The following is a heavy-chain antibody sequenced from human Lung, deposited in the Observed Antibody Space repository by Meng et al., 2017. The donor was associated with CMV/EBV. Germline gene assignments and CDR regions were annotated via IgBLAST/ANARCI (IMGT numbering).Heavy chain of an antibody. J-gene: IGHJ4*02. Sequence: GSLRLSCSVSGASISSGTRYWGWIRQPPGKGLEWIGSIYSGGQTFYSPSLRSRVTLAVDRTKNQFSLKMTSVTAADTAVYFCAKFPDRRDTGFWGRGAVVTVSS. CDR2: IYSGGQT. V-gene: IGHV4-39*01. D-gene: IGHD1-14*01. CDR3: AKFPDRRDTGF. CDR1: GASISSGTRY.